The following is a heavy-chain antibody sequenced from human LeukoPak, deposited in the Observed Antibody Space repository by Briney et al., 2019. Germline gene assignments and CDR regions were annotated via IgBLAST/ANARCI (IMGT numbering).Heavy chain of an antibody. CDR2: LHSSGTT. J-gene: IGHJ4*02. V-gene: IGHV4-4*07. D-gene: IGHD3-10*01. CDR3: ARDSDYHASGHDY. CDR1: GDSISSYY. Sequence: PSETLSLTCTVSGDSISSYYWSWIRQSAGRGLERIGRLHSSGTTNYNPYLESRVTMSVDTSKNQFSLMLSSVTAADTAIYYCARDSDYHASGHDYWGQGTLVTVSS.